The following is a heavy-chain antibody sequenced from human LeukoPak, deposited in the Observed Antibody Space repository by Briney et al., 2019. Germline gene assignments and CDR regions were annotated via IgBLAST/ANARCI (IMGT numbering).Heavy chain of an antibody. CDR1: GFTFSSYG. V-gene: IGHV3-33*01. D-gene: IGHD3-3*01. J-gene: IGHJ4*02. CDR2: IWYDGSNK. CDR3: ARADRRITIFGVVIMRLLDY. Sequence: GRSLRLSCAASGFTFSSYGMHWVRQAPGKGLEWVAVIWYDGSNKYYADSVKGRFTISRDNSKNTLYLQMNSLRAEDTAVYYCARADRRITIFGVVIMRLLDYWGQGTLVTVSS.